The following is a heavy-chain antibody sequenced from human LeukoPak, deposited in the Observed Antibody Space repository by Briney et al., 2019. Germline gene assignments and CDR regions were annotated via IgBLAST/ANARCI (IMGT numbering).Heavy chain of an antibody. D-gene: IGHD3-22*01. CDR1: GGSISSSSYY. Sequence: SETLSLTCTVSGGSISSSSYYWDWIRQPPGKGLEWIGSMFYSGSTYYNPSLKSRVTISVDTSKNQFSLKLSSVTAADTAVYYCARIRSNYYDSSGYYYFDYWGQGTLVTVSS. V-gene: IGHV4-39*07. J-gene: IGHJ4*02. CDR3: ARIRSNYYDSSGYYYFDY. CDR2: MFYSGST.